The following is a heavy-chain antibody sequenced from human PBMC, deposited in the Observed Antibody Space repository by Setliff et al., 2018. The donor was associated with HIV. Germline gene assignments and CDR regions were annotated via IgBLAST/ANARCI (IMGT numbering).Heavy chain of an antibody. CDR1: GDSISNHY. CDR3: ARRTIWGDAFDI. V-gene: IGHV4-59*11. CDR2: IYNSGNS. J-gene: IGHJ3*02. D-gene: IGHD3-3*01. Sequence: PSETLSLTCTVSGDSISNHYWNWIRQPPGKGLEWIATIYNSGNSVSNPSLKSRVTISVDTSKNQFSLTLNSVTAADTAVYYCARRTIWGDAFDIWGQGTMVTVSS.